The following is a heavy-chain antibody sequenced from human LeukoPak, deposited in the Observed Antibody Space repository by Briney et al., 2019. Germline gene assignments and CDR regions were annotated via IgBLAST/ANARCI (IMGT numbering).Heavy chain of an antibody. V-gene: IGHV3-23*01. D-gene: IGHD2-21*02. CDR2: ISGSGGNT. Sequence: GGSLRLSCAASGFTFSSNGMSWVRQAPGKGLEWVSSISGSGGNTYYADSVKGRFTISRDNSKNTLYLQMNSLRAEDTAVYYCAKGGCGGDCYSFYYYYMDVWGKGTTVTVSS. CDR3: AKGGCGGDCYSFYYYYMDV. CDR1: GFTFSSNG. J-gene: IGHJ6*03.